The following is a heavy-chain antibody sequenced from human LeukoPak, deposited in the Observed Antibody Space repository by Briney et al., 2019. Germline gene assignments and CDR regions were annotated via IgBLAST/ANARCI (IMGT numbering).Heavy chain of an antibody. CDR3: ARDLRASPRVFDI. D-gene: IGHD2-2*01. CDR2: IYYSGST. V-gene: IGHV4-59*11. Sequence: SETLSLTCTVSGGSISSHYWSWIRQPPGKGLEWIGYIYYSGSTNYNPSLKSRVTISVDTSKNQFSLKLSSVTAAGTVVYYCARDLRASPRVFDIWGQGTMVTVSS. J-gene: IGHJ3*02. CDR1: GGSISSHY.